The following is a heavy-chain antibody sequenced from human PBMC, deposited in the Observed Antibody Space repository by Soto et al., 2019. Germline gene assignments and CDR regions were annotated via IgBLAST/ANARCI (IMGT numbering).Heavy chain of an antibody. J-gene: IGHJ6*02. CDR2: ISYDGSNK. Sequence: GGSLRLSCAASGFTFSSYAMHWVRQAPGKGLEWVAVISYDGSNKYYADSVKGRFTISRDNSKNTLYLQMNSLRAEDTAVYYCARDGALRLNYYYYGMDVWGQGTTVTVSS. CDR1: GFTFSSYA. V-gene: IGHV3-30-3*01. D-gene: IGHD4-17*01. CDR3: ARDGALRLNYYYYGMDV.